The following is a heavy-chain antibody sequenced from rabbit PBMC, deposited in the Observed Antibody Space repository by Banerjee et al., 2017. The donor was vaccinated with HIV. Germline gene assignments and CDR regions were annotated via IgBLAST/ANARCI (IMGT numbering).Heavy chain of an antibody. CDR3: AREGSAWGEFNL. V-gene: IGHV1S45*01. J-gene: IGHJ4*01. CDR2: INTSSGNT. D-gene: IGHD4-1*01. Sequence: QQQLEESGGGLVKPEGSLTLSCTASGFSFSNKYVMCWVRQAPGKGLEWIACINTSSGNTVYASWATGRFTISKTASTTVTLQMTSLTAADTATYFCAREGSAWGEFNLWGQGTLVTVS. CDR1: GFSFSNKYV.